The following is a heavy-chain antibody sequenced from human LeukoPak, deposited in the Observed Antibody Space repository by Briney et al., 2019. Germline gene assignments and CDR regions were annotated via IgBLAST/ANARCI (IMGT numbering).Heavy chain of an antibody. CDR1: GGSISTYY. CDR2: IYHSGST. J-gene: IGHJ1*01. D-gene: IGHD6-6*01. Sequence: SETLSLTCTVSGGSISTYYWNWIRQPPGKGLEWIWYIYHSGSTNYNPSLQSRVTISVDTSKNQFSLNLNSVTAADTAVYYCARGGAARLHFQNWGQGTLVTVSS. V-gene: IGHV4-59*01. CDR3: ARGGAARLHFQN.